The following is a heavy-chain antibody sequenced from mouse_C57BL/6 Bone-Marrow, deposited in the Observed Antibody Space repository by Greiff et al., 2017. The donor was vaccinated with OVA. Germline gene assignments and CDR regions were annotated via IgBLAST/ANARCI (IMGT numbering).Heavy chain of an antibody. D-gene: IGHD2-3*01. CDR3: ARDDGYYWYFDV. CDR2: IYPGSGST. CDR1: GYTFTSYW. J-gene: IGHJ1*03. V-gene: IGHV1-55*01. Sequence: QVQLKQPGAELVKPGASVKMSCKASGYTFTSYWITWVKQRPGQGLEWIGDIYPGSGSTKYNEKFKSKATLTVDTSSSTAYMQLSSLTSEDSAVYYCARDDGYYWYFDVWGTGTTVTVSS.